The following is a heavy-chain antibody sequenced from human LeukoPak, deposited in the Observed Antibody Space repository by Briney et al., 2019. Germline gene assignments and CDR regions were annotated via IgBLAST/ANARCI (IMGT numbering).Heavy chain of an antibody. CDR3: ARDGGYGDYSFDY. J-gene: IGHJ4*02. V-gene: IGHV1-2*02. CDR2: INPNSGGT. CDR1: GYTFTGYY. Sequence: GASVKVSCKASGYTFTGYYMHWVRQAPGQGLEWMGWINPNSGGTNYAQKFQGRVTMTRDTSISTAYMELSRLRSDDTAVYYCARDGGYGDYSFDYWGQGTLVTVSS. D-gene: IGHD4-17*01.